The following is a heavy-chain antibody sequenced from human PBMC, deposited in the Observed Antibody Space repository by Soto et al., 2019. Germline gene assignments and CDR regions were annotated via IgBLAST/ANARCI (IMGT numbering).Heavy chain of an antibody. D-gene: IGHD1-26*01. CDR3: ARGKYSGSYYDWFDP. Sequence: SETLSLTCTVSGGSISTYYWSWTRQPPGKGLEWIGYIYYSGTTNYNPSLKSRVTISVDTSKNQFSLKLSSVTAADTAVYYCARGKYSGSYYDWFDPSGQGILVTVS. CDR2: IYYSGTT. CDR1: GGSISTYY. V-gene: IGHV4-59*01. J-gene: IGHJ5*02.